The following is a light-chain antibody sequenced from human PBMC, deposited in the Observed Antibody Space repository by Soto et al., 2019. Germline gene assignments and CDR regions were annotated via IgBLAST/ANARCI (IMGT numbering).Light chain of an antibody. CDR2: DIS. V-gene: IGKV3-11*01. Sequence: EIVLTQSPATVSLSPGERATLSCRASQIVSRHLAWYQQKPGQAPSLLIYDISNRDTDVPARFSGSGSGTDFTLTISSLEPEDSAVYYCQQRNNWPRNTFGQGTKLEIK. J-gene: IGKJ2*01. CDR3: QQRNNWPRNT. CDR1: QIVSRH.